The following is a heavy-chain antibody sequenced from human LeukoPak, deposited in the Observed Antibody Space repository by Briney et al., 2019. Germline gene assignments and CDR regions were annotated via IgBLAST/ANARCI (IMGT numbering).Heavy chain of an antibody. CDR1: GGSISSSSYY. Sequence: SETLSLTCTVSGGSISSSSYYWGWIRQPPGKGLEWIGSIYYSGSTYYNPSLKSRVTISVDTSKNQFSLKLSSVTAADTAVYYCARQGYDFWSGHFTVGFDPWGQGTLVTVSS. J-gene: IGHJ5*02. D-gene: IGHD3-3*01. CDR2: IYYSGST. V-gene: IGHV4-39*01. CDR3: ARQGYDFWSGHFTVGFDP.